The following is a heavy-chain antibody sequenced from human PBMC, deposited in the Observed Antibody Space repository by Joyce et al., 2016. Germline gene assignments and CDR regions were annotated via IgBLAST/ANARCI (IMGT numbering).Heavy chain of an antibody. D-gene: IGHD3-3*01. CDR3: ARQEYDFWTGADPLDI. J-gene: IGHJ3*02. V-gene: IGHV1-18*04. CDR2: VSGYNDHT. Sequence: QGHLVQSGGEVKRHGASVRVSCKASGYSFVSYGISWVRQAPGQGLEWMGWVSGYNDHTKYREKFKGRLAWTTDASSSTAYMELRSLRSDDTAVYFCARQEYDFWTGADPLDIWGQGTVVTVSS. CDR1: GYSFVSYG.